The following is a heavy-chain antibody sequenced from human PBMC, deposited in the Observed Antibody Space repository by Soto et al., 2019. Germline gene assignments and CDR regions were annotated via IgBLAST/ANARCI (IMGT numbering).Heavy chain of an antibody. V-gene: IGHV3-23*01. J-gene: IGHJ6*02. D-gene: IGHD3-3*01. Sequence: GGSLRLSCAASGFTFSSYAMTWVRQAPGKGLEWVSGISESGGSAYYADSVKGRFIISKDNSKKTLYLQMNSLRAEDTAVYYFAKGLWSSYYGMDVWGQGTTVTVSS. CDR2: ISESGGSA. CDR1: GFTFSSYA. CDR3: AKGLWSSYYGMDV.